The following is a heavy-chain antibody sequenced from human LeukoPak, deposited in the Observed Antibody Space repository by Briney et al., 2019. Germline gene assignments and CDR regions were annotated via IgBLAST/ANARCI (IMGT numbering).Heavy chain of an antibody. V-gene: IGHV3-9*01. J-gene: IGHJ4*02. CDR3: AKDIMPVVKDFYYFDY. D-gene: IGHD4-23*01. CDR2: ISWNSGSI. CDR1: GFTFDDYA. Sequence: PGRSLRLSSAASGFTFDDYAMHWVRQAPGKGLEWVSGISWNSGSIGYADSVKGRFTISRDNAKNSLYLQMNSLRAEDTALYYCAKDIMPVVKDFYYFDYWGQGTLVTVSS.